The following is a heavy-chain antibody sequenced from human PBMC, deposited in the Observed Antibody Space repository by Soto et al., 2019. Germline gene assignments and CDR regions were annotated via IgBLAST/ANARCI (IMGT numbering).Heavy chain of an antibody. J-gene: IGHJ5*02. V-gene: IGHV4-39*01. CDR2: IYYSGTS. CDR1: GGSISDDTYY. D-gene: IGHD2-2*01. Sequence: QLQLQESGPGLVKPSETLSLTCTVSGGSISDDTYYWGWIRQPPGKGLEWIGSIYYSGTSSYNPSLKSRVTMSVDTSKKQLSLRLSSVTAADTAVYYCASLHCYSPNCVPLDPWGQGTLVIVSS. CDR3: ASLHCYSPNCVPLDP.